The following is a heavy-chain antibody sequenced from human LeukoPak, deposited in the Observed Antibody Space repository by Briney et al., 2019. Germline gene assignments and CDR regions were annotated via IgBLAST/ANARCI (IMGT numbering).Heavy chain of an antibody. Sequence: TSETLSLTCAVYGGSFSGHYWTWIRQPTGKGLQWIGEVNDRGSTNYNPSLKSRLTISEDKSKKQFSLRLPSVTAADTAAYYCARGVVSGRFGDYYYYMDVWGKGTTVTVSS. CDR3: ARGVVSGRFGDYYYYMDV. V-gene: IGHV4-34*01. J-gene: IGHJ6*03. CDR2: VNDRGST. D-gene: IGHD3-16*01. CDR1: GGSFSGHY.